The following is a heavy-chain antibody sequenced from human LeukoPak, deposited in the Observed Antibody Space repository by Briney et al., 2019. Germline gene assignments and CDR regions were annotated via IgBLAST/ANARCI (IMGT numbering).Heavy chain of an antibody. CDR1: GFTFSDYY. CDR3: AREAIGDKQVYYFDY. Sequence: GGSLRLSCAASGFTFSDYYMSWIRQAPGKGLEWVSYISSSGSTIYYADSVKGRFTISRDNAKNSLYLQMNSLRAEDTAVYYCAREAIGDKQVYYFDYWGQGTLVTVSS. J-gene: IGHJ4*02. CDR2: ISSSGSTI. V-gene: IGHV3-11*01.